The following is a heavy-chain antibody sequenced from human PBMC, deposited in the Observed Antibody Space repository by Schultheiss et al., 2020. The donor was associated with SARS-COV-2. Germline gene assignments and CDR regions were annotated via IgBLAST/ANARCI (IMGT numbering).Heavy chain of an antibody. CDR3: ARDTTGTDGY. Sequence: GGSLRLSCAASGFTFSSYAMSWVRQAPGKGLEWVSAISGSGGSTYYADSVMGRFTISRDNAKKSLYLQMNSLRAEDTAVYYCARDTTGTDGYWGQGTLVTVSS. J-gene: IGHJ4*02. CDR1: GFTFSSYA. D-gene: IGHD1-1*01. V-gene: IGHV3-23*01. CDR2: ISGSGGST.